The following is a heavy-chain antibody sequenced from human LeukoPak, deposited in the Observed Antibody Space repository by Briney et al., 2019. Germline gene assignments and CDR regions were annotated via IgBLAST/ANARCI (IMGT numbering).Heavy chain of an antibody. CDR3: ARGGSYLSAFDI. CDR1: GFTVSSNY. D-gene: IGHD1-26*01. Sequence: GSLRLSCAASGFTVSSNYMSWVRQAPGKGLEWVSIIYSGGSTFYADSVKGRFTISRDNSKNTLHLQMNSLRAEDTAVYYCARGGSYLSAFDIWGQGTMVTVSS. J-gene: IGHJ3*02. V-gene: IGHV3-53*01. CDR2: IYSGGST.